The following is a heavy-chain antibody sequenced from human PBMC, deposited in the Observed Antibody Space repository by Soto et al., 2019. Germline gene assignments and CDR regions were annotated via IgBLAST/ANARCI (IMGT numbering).Heavy chain of an antibody. Sequence: EVQLLESGGGLVQPGGSLRLSCVASEFTFSNYAMNWVRQAPGKGLEWVSSISGSSSNTHYADSVKGRFTISRDNSMNTVYLLMKSLRAEDTAVYYCAKVKSAFCSSTSCLSLDYWGHGTLVTVSS. D-gene: IGHD2-2*01. CDR3: AKVKSAFCSSTSCLSLDY. J-gene: IGHJ4*01. CDR2: ISGSSSNT. V-gene: IGHV3-23*01. CDR1: EFTFSNYA.